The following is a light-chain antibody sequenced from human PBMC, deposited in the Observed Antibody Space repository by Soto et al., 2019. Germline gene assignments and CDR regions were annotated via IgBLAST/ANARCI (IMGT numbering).Light chain of an antibody. V-gene: IGKV1-5*01. Sequence: IQMTQSPSTLSASVGDTVIITCRASQGVSKWVAWYQQKPGKAPKFLISDASTLESGVPARFIGSGGGTEFSLTISHLQPDDFATYYCQHSDAFGQGTKV. CDR1: QGVSKW. CDR2: DAS. J-gene: IGKJ1*01. CDR3: QHSDA.